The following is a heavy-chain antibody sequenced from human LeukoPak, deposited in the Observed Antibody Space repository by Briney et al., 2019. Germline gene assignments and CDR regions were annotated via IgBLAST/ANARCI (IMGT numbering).Heavy chain of an antibody. J-gene: IGHJ5*02. D-gene: IGHD3-3*02. CDR3: AKDSPISGVVLPGRVSGA. CDR2: MNQDGSAK. V-gene: IGHV3-7*03. Sequence: GGSLRLSCAASGFYFSDCWMSWIRQAPGKGLEWVAHMNQDGSAKYYVDSVKDRFTISRDNAKSSLFLQMSSLRAEDTAVYYCAKDSPISGVVLPGRVSGAWGQGTLVTVSS. CDR1: GFYFSDCW.